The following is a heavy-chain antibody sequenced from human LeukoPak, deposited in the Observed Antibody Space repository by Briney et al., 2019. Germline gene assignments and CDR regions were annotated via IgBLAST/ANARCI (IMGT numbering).Heavy chain of an antibody. CDR2: INPYNGNT. D-gene: IGHD5-12*01. V-gene: IGHV1-18*01. J-gene: IGHJ4*02. CDR1: GYTFSSYG. Sequence: ASVKVSCKASGYTFSSYGFSWVRQAPGQGLEWMGWINPYNGNTNYAQNLQGRVTMTTDTSTSTAYMELRSLRSDDTAVYYCARDPLGYSGYDREEDGDYWGQGTLVTVSS. CDR3: ARDPLGYSGYDREEDGDY.